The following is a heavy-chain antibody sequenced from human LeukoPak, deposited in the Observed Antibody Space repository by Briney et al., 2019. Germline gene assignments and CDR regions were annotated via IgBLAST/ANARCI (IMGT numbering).Heavy chain of an antibody. J-gene: IGHJ5*02. CDR3: ARAQRLSGSPEGGWFDP. D-gene: IGHD1-26*01. CDR1: GGPFSGYY. CDR2: INNSGST. V-gene: IGHV4-34*01. Sequence: SETLSLTCAVYGGPFSGYYWSWLRQPPGKGLEWIGEINNSGSTNYDPSLKSLVTISVDTSKNQFSLKLSSVTAADTAVYYCARAQRLSGSPEGGWFDPWGQGTLVTVSS.